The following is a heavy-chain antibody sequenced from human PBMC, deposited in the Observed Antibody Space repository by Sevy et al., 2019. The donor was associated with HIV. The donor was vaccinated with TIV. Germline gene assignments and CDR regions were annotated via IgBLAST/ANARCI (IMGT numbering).Heavy chain of an antibody. Sequence: GGSLRLSCAASGFTFSKYWMSWVRQAPGEGLEWVANINQDGSEKYYVDSVKGRFTISRDNGKNSLYLQMNSLRAEDTAVYYCARETGSSHFDYWGQGTLVTVSS. CDR1: GFTFSKYW. CDR3: ARETGSSHFDY. D-gene: IGHD3-10*01. CDR2: INQDGSEK. J-gene: IGHJ4*02. V-gene: IGHV3-7*01.